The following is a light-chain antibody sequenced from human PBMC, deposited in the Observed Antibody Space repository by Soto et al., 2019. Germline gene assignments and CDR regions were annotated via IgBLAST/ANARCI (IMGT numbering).Light chain of an antibody. CDR1: SGDLGGYNY. CDR2: EVS. V-gene: IGLV2-8*01. CDR3: SSYAGSNTYV. J-gene: IGLJ1*01. Sequence: QSVLTQPPSASGSPGQSVAISCTGTSGDLGGYNYVSWYQQHPGKAPKLIIYEVSKRPAGVPDRFSGSKSGNTASLTVSGLQAEDEAEYYCSSYAGSNTYVFGTGTKLTVL.